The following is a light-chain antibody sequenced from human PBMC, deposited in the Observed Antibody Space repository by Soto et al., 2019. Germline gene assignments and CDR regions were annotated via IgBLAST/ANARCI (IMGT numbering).Light chain of an antibody. Sequence: EIVMTQSPATPSVSPGERATLSCRASQSVSSNLAWYQQKPGQAPRLLIYGASTRATGIPARFSGSGSGTEFTLTISSLQSEDFAVYYCQQYNNWPLFGGGTKVEIK. CDR3: QQYNNWPL. V-gene: IGKV3-15*01. CDR1: QSVSSN. J-gene: IGKJ4*01. CDR2: GAS.